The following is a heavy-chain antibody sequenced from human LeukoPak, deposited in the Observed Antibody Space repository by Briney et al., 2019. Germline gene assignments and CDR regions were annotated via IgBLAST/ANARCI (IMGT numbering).Heavy chain of an antibody. CDR1: GFTFSSYA. Sequence: PGGSLRLSCAASGFTFSSYAMSWVRQAPGKGLEWVSAISGSGGSTYYADSVKGRFTISRDNSKNTLYLQMNSLRAEDTAVYYCAESYYYDSSGYSPTPFDYWGQGTLVTVSS. CDR2: ISGSGGST. J-gene: IGHJ4*02. D-gene: IGHD3-22*01. V-gene: IGHV3-23*01. CDR3: AESYYYDSSGYSPTPFDY.